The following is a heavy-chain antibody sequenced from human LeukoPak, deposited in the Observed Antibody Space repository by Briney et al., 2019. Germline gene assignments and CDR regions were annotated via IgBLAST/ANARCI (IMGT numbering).Heavy chain of an antibody. D-gene: IGHD3-22*01. J-gene: IGHJ4*02. CDR1: GFTFSSYW. V-gene: IGHV3-74*01. CDR3: ASYYDSSGTFDY. CDR2: INSDGSST. Sequence: GGSLRLSCAASGFTFSSYWMHWVRQAPGKGLVWVSRINSDGSSTSYADSVKGRFTISRDNAKNSLYLQMNSLRAEDTAVYYCASYYDSSGTFDYWGQGTLVTVSS.